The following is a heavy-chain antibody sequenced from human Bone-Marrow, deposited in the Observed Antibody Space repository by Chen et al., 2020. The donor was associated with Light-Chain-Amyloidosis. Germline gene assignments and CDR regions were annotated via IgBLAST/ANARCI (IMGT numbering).Heavy chain of an antibody. CDR2: IYHSGST. J-gene: IGHJ4*02. D-gene: IGHD3-10*01. Sequence: QVQLQESGPGLVKPSETLSLTCAVSGYSISSGYYWGWIRQPPGKGLEWIGSIYHSGSTYYNPSLKSRVTISVDTSKNQFSLKLSSVTAADTAVYYCLRVSLLWFGEFPYYFDYWGQGTLVTVSS. V-gene: IGHV4-38-2*01. CDR1: GYSISSGYY. CDR3: LRVSLLWFGEFPYYFDY.